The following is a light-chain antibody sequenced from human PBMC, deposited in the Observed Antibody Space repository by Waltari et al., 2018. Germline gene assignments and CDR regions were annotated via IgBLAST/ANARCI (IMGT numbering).Light chain of an antibody. J-gene: IGKJ5*01. CDR1: QSVYKY. V-gene: IGKV3-11*01. CDR2: DAT. CDR3: QQRNNWLIT. Sequence: EAVLTHSPGTLSLFTGERATLSCRASQSVYKYLAWYQQKPGQAPRLLIYDATKRATGIPARFSGSGSETDFTLTISSLEPEDFAVYYCQQRNNWLITFGQGTRLEIK.